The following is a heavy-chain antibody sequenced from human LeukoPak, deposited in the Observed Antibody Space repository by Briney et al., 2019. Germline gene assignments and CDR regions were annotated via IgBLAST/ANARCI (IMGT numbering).Heavy chain of an antibody. V-gene: IGHV3-30-3*01. CDR2: ISYDGSNK. CDR3: ARDGADVRGISRYFPDY. D-gene: IGHD3-9*01. CDR1: GFTFSSYA. J-gene: IGHJ4*02. Sequence: PGRSLRLSCAASGFTFSSYAMHWVRQAPGKGLEWVAVISYDGSNKYYADSVKGRFTISRDNSKNTLYLQMNSLRAEDAAVYYCARDGADVRGISRYFPDYWGQGTLVTVSS.